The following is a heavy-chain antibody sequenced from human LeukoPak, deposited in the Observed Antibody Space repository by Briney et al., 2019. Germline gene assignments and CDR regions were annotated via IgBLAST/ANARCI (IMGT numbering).Heavy chain of an antibody. CDR3: ASRTAGGYDQFDY. V-gene: IGHV3-23*01. CDR1: GFTFSSYA. CDR2: ISGSGGST. Sequence: PGGSLRLSCAASGFTFSSYAMSWVRQAPGKGLEWVSAISGSGGSTYYADSVKGRFTISRDNSKNTLYLQMNSLRAEDTAVYYCASRTAGGYDQFDYWGRGTLVSVSS. D-gene: IGHD5-12*01. J-gene: IGHJ4*02.